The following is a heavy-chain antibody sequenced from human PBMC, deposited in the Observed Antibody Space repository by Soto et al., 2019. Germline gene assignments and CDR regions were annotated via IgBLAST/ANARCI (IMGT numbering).Heavy chain of an antibody. D-gene: IGHD6-13*01. CDR1: GYSFTSYW. CDR3: ARLLKYSSSWLEGYYYGMDV. J-gene: IGHJ6*02. V-gene: IGHV5-51*01. Sequence: PGESLKISCKGSGYSFTSYWIGWVRQMPGKGLEWMGIIYPGDSDTRYSPSFQGQVTISADKSISTAYLQWSSLKASDTAMYYCARLLKYSSSWLEGYYYGMDVWGQGTTVTVSS. CDR2: IYPGDSDT.